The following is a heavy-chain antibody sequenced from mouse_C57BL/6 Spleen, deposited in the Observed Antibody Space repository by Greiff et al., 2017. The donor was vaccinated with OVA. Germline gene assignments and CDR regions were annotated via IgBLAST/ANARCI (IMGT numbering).Heavy chain of an antibody. CDR3: ARPDGSSYPAY. Sequence: EVQLVESGGGLVKPGGSLKLSCAASGFTFSDYGMHWVRQAPEKGLEWVAYISSGSSTIYYADTVKGRFTISRDNAKNTLFLQMTSLRSEDTAMYYCARPDGSSYPAYWGQGTLVTVSA. J-gene: IGHJ3*01. V-gene: IGHV5-17*01. CDR1: GFTFSDYG. CDR2: ISSGSSTI. D-gene: IGHD1-1*01.